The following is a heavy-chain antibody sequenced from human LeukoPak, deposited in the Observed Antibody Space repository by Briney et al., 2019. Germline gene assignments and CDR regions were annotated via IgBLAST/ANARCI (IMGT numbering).Heavy chain of an antibody. V-gene: IGHV3-9*01. CDR2: ISWNSGSI. Sequence: PGGSLRLSCAASGFTFDDYAMHWVRQAPGKGLEWVSGISWNSGSIGYADSVKGRFTISRDNAKNSLYLQMNSLRAEDTAVYYCARRGYYHYYYYYGMDVWGQGTTVTVSS. CDR1: GFTFDDYA. D-gene: IGHD5-18*01. CDR3: ARRGYYHYYYYYGMDV. J-gene: IGHJ6*02.